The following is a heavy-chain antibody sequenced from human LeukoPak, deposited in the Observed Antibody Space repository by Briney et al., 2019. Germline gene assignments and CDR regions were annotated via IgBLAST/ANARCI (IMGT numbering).Heavy chain of an antibody. D-gene: IGHD2-2*01. Sequence: GGSLRLSCAASGFTCSSYSMNWVRQAPGKGLEWVSSISSSSSYICYADSVKGRFTISRDNAKNSLYLQMNSLRAEDTAVYYCARDKVVASGGMDVWGQGTTVTVSS. V-gene: IGHV3-21*01. CDR1: GFTCSSYS. J-gene: IGHJ6*02. CDR2: ISSSSSYI. CDR3: ARDKVVASGGMDV.